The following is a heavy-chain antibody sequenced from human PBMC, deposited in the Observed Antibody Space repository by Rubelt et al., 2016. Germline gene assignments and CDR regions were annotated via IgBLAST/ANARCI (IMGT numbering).Heavy chain of an antibody. CDR1: GFSVNTGEMA. Sequence: QITLKESGPTLVNPTQTLTLTCTFSGFSVNTGEMAVGWIRQPPGKALEWLAAIYWDGDKRYSPSLRTSLTITTDTSKNQVVLTMTNMDPVDTATYYWSHRARLRLTVDYWGQGTLVTVSS. D-gene: IGHD4-17*01. CDR3: SHRARLRLTVDY. CDR2: IYWDGDK. J-gene: IGHJ4*02. V-gene: IGHV2-5*02.